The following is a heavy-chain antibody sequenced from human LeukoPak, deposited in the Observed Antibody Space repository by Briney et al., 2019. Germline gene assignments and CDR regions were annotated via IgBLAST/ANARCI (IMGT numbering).Heavy chain of an antibody. Sequence: GGSLRLSCAASGFTFSSYAMSWVRQAPGKGLEWVSAISGSGGSTYYADSVKGRFTISRDTSKNTLYLQMNSLRAEDTAVYYCASAPITMVRGPFDYWGQGTLVTVSS. V-gene: IGHV3-23*01. CDR3: ASAPITMVRGPFDY. D-gene: IGHD3-10*01. J-gene: IGHJ4*02. CDR1: GFTFSSYA. CDR2: ISGSGGST.